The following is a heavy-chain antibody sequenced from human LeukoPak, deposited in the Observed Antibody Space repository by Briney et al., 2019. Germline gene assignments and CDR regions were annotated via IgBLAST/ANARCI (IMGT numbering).Heavy chain of an antibody. D-gene: IGHD6-13*01. Sequence: SETLSLTCTVSGGSIISSSYYWGWIRQPPGKGLEWIGNIFYSGTTYYNPSLKSRVTISVDTSKNHFSLKLSSVTAADTALYYCAREAAAAGENYFDYWGQGTLVTVSS. J-gene: IGHJ4*02. CDR2: IFYSGTT. CDR3: AREAAAAGENYFDY. CDR1: GGSIISSSYY. V-gene: IGHV4-39*02.